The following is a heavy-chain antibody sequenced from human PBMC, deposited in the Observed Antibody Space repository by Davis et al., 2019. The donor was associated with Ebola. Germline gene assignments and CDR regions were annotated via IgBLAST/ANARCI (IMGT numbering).Heavy chain of an antibody. CDR1: GASIISYY. J-gene: IGHJ4*01. CDR3: ARDPSPYTGSFQFDY. V-gene: IGHV4-59*01. D-gene: IGHD1-26*01. CDR2: IYYSGST. Sequence: PSETLSLTCSVSGASIISYYWSWIRRPPGKGLEWIGHIYYSGSTKYNASLKNRVTISLDTSESQFTLKLSTVTAADTAVYYCARDPSPYTGSFQFDYWGHGSLVTVSS.